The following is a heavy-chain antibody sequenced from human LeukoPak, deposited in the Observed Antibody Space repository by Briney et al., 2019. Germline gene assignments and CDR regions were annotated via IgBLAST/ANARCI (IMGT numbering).Heavy chain of an antibody. D-gene: IGHD3-22*01. Sequence: PGRSLRLSCAASGFTFSSYGMHRVRQAPGKGLEWVAVIWYDGSNKYYADSVKGRFTISRDNSKNTLYLQMNSLRAEDTAVYYCARAPPVAPYYYDSSGYYYFDYWGQGTLVTVSS. J-gene: IGHJ4*02. CDR3: ARAPPVAPYYYDSSGYYYFDY. CDR1: GFTFSSYG. V-gene: IGHV3-33*01. CDR2: IWYDGSNK.